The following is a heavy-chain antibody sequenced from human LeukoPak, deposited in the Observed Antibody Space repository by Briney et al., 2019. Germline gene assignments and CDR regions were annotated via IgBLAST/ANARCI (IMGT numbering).Heavy chain of an antibody. J-gene: IGHJ4*02. CDR3: ARPNRTAAEGLYFDY. CDR1: GFTFSDYY. CDR2: ISSSGSTI. Sequence: GGSLRVSWGASGFTFSDYYMSWIRQAPGKGLEWVSYISSSGSTIYYADSVKGRFTISRASAKNSLYLQMNSLRAEDTAVYYCARPNRTAAEGLYFDYWGQGTLVTVSS. V-gene: IGHV3-11*04. D-gene: IGHD6-13*01.